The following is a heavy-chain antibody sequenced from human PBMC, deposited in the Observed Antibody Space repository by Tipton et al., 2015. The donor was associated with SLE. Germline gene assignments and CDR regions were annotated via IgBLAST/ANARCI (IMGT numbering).Heavy chain of an antibody. V-gene: IGHV4-59*01. CDR3: ATSGYEFLNWFDP. J-gene: IGHJ5*02. CDR2: IYYSGNT. D-gene: IGHD5-12*01. Sequence: TLSLTCTVSGGSISNYYWSWIRQPPGKGLEWIGYIYYSGNTNYNPSLKSRVTISLDTSKNQFSLRMTSVTAADTAVYYCATSGYEFLNWFDPWGQGTPVTVSS. CDR1: GGSISNYY.